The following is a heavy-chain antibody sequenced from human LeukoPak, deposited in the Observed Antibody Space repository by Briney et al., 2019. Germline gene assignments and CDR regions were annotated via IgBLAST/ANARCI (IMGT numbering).Heavy chain of an antibody. V-gene: IGHV1-18*01. Sequence: GASVKFSCKASGYPFTSYGISWVRRAPGQGLEWMGWISAYNGNTNYAQKLQGRVTMTTDTSTSTAYMELRSLRSDDTAVYYCARGSIALWRFGELPGDYWGQGTLVTVSS. CDR1: GYPFTSYG. CDR2: ISAYNGNT. CDR3: ARGSIALWRFGELPGDY. D-gene: IGHD3-10*01. J-gene: IGHJ4*02.